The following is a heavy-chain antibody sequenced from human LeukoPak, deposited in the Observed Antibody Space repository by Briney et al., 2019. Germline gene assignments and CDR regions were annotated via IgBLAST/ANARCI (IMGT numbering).Heavy chain of an antibody. J-gene: IGHJ6*03. V-gene: IGHV3-64*01. CDR3: ARDRGVDSYYYYYMDV. D-gene: IGHD2-8*01. Sequence: GGSLRLSCAASGFTFSSYSMNWVRQAPGKGLEYVSAISSNGGSTYYANSVKGRFTISRDNSKNTLYLQMGSLRAEDMAVYYCARDRGVDSYYYYYMDVWGKGTTVIISS. CDR1: GFTFSSYS. CDR2: ISSNGGST.